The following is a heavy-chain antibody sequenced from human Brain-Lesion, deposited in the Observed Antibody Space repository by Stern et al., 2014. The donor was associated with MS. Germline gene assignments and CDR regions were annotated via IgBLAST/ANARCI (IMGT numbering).Heavy chain of an antibody. J-gene: IGHJ3*02. CDR1: GASVGGGDWY. V-gene: IGHV4-30-4*01. D-gene: IGHD1-1*01. CDR2: IYYSGTT. Sequence: QVQLVESGPGLVKPSQTLSLACAVSGASVGGGDWYWSWIRQPPGKGLEWLGSIYYSGTTYYKPSLKSRLIISLDTSKNQFSLNLTSVTAADTAVYYCAGAFGKYELLESFHMWGQGTMVTVSS. CDR3: AGAFGKYELLESFHM.